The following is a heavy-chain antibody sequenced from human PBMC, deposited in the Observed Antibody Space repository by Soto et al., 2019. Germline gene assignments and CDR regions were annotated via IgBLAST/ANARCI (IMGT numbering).Heavy chain of an antibody. Sequence: SETLSLTCSVSGGSMSEYFWSWIRQSPGKGLEWIGYIYYLGSTDYNPSLKSRVTISVDTSKRQFSLRLASVTAADTAVYYCARDGYDGSGSPYPAYWGPGTQVTVSS. V-gene: IGHV4-59*01. CDR3: ARDGYDGSGSPYPAY. J-gene: IGHJ4*02. CDR2: IYYLGST. D-gene: IGHD3-10*01. CDR1: GGSMSEYF.